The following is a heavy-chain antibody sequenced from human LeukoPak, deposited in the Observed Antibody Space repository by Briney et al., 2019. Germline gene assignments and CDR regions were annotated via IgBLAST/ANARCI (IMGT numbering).Heavy chain of an antibody. Sequence: GGSLRLSCAASGFTINSYWMHWVRQAPGKGLVWVSRINSDGSSTSYADSVKGRFTISRDNAKNTLYLQMNSLRAEDTAVYYCARVAGYCSSTSCRYFDYWGQGTLVTVSS. CDR1: GFTINSYW. CDR2: INSDGSST. CDR3: ARVAGYCSSTSCRYFDY. J-gene: IGHJ4*02. V-gene: IGHV3-74*01. D-gene: IGHD2-2*01.